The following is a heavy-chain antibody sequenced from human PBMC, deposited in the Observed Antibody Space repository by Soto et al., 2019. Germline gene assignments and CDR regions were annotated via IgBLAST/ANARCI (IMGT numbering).Heavy chain of an antibody. D-gene: IGHD3-9*01. V-gene: IGHV1-69*01. J-gene: IGHJ4*02. CDR3: ARLLRYFDWLATDY. Sequence: QVQLVQSGAEVKKPGSSVRVSCKASGGTFRNDAISWVRQAPGQGLEWLGGIIPMFRTPNYAQKFQGRGTITAVESTSTAYMVLSSLRSEDTAGYYCARLLRYFDWLATDYWGQGTLVTVSS. CDR1: GGTFRNDA. CDR2: IIPMFRTP.